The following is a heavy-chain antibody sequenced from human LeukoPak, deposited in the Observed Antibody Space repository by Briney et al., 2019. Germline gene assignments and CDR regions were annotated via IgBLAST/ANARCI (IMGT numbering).Heavy chain of an antibody. CDR2: IYPGDSDT. V-gene: IGHV5-51*01. J-gene: IGHJ4*02. CDR1: RHTFTNTW. D-gene: IGHD6-19*01. Sequence: GESLKISCKGTRHTFTNTWIAWVRQMPGKGLEWMGIIYPGDSDTIYSPSFQGQVTISVDKSISTAYLQWSSLKASDTAMYYCARRNSGNFPFDYWGQGTLVTVSS. CDR3: ARRNSGNFPFDY.